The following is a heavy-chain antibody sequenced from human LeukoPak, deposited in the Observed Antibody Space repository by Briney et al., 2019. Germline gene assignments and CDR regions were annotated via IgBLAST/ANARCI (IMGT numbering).Heavy chain of an antibody. CDR2: IHPSTGNP. CDR1: GYTFTNYA. D-gene: IGHD3-16*02. CDR3: ARAFQSLGGLSLPDY. J-gene: IGHJ4*02. Sequence: ASVKVSCKASGYTFTNYAMNWVRQAPGQGLEWMGWIHPSTGNPTYAQGFTGRFVFSLDTSVNTTYLQISSLKAEDTAVYFCARAFQSLGGLSLPDYWGQGTLVTVSS. V-gene: IGHV7-4-1*02.